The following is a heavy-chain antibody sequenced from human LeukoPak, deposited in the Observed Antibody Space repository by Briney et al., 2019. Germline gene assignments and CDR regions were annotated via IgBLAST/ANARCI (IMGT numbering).Heavy chain of an antibody. J-gene: IGHJ4*02. CDR3: ARDGVWFGEFFFDY. CDR1: GGSFSGYY. V-gene: IGHV4-34*01. CDR2: INHSGST. D-gene: IGHD3-10*01. Sequence: SETLSLTCAVYGGSFSGYYWSWIRQPPGKGLEWIGEINHSGSTNYNPSLKSRVTISVDTSKNQFSLKLSSVTAADTAVYYCARDGVWFGEFFFDYWGQGTLVTVSS.